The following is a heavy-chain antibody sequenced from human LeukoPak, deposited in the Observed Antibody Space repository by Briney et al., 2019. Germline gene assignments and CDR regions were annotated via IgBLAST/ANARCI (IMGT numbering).Heavy chain of an antibody. D-gene: IGHD3-10*01. CDR1: GYTFTGYY. J-gene: IGHJ4*02. CDR2: INPNSGGT. V-gene: IGHV1-2*02. CDR3: ARMYGSGSYTVDY. Sequence: ASVKGSCKASGYTFTGYYMHWVRQAPGQGLEWMGWINPNSGGTNYAQKFQGRVTMTRDTSISTAYMELSRLRSDDTVVYYCARMYGSGSYTVDYWGQGTLVTVSS.